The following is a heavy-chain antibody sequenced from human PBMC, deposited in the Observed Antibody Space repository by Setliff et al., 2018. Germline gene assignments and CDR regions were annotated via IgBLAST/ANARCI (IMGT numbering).Heavy chain of an antibody. D-gene: IGHD5-12*01. CDR1: GGTFINYG. CDR3: ATGGYSGYDYVY. CDR2: IIPIFGTA. J-gene: IGHJ4*02. V-gene: IGHV1-69*13. Sequence: SVKVSCKVSGGTFINYGINWVRQAPGQGLEWMGGIIPIFGTANYAQKFQGRVTITADESTSTAYMELRSLRSDDTAVYYCATGGYSGYDYVYWGQGTLVTVSS.